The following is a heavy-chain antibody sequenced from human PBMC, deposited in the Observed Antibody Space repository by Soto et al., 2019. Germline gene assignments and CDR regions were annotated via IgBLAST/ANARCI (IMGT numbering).Heavy chain of an antibody. V-gene: IGHV4-39*01. CDR3: ARHIRWYQLLYPDY. CDR2: IYYSGST. CDR1: GGSISSSSYY. D-gene: IGHD2-2*02. J-gene: IGHJ4*02. Sequence: SETLSLTCTVSGGSISSSSYYWGWIRQPPGKGLEWIGSIYYSGSTYYNPSLKSRVTISVDTSKNQFSLKLSSVTAADTAVYYCARHIRWYQLLYPDYWGQGTLVTVSS.